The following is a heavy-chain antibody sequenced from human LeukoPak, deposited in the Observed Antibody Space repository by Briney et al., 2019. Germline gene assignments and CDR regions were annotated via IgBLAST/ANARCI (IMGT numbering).Heavy chain of an antibody. J-gene: IGHJ6*04. Sequence: SETLSLTCTVSGGSISSGSYYWSWIRQPAGKGLEWIGRIYTSGSTYYNPSLKSRVTISVDTSKNQFSLNLSSTTAADTAVYYCARTSPRPRWDIVVVVAAQMDVWGKGTTVTVSS. V-gene: IGHV4-61*02. CDR1: GGSISSGSYY. CDR3: ARTSPRPRWDIVVVVAAQMDV. CDR2: IYTSGST. D-gene: IGHD2-15*01.